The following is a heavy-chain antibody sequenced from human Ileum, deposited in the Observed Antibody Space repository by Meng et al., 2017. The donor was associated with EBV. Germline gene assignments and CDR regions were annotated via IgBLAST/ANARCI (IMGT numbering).Heavy chain of an antibody. CDR3: ARDGYSSGSD. Sequence: VQLQESGPGLVKPSEPLSLTCSVSGGSVSSGGNYWSWIRQPPGKGLEWIGYIYNSGSTNYNPSLKSRVTISVDTSKNQFSLKLSSVTAADTAVYYCARDGYSSGSDWGQGTLVTVSS. CDR1: GGSVSSGGNY. J-gene: IGHJ4*02. D-gene: IGHD6-19*01. V-gene: IGHV4-61*08. CDR2: IYNSGST.